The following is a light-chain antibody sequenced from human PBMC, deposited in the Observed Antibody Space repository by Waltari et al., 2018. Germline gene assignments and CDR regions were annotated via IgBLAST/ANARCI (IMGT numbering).Light chain of an antibody. V-gene: IGKV4-1*01. J-gene: IGKJ1*01. Sequence: DIVMTQSPGSLAVSLGGRASVNCKSSQNLSTGSTKRPSLAWYQQKEGQPPKLLIFWTSIRQSGVADRFSGSGSGTDFTLTLNNLQADDAAVYFCQQYDSFPRTFGQGTRLAI. CDR1: QNLSTGSTKRPS. CDR3: QQYDSFPRT. CDR2: WTS.